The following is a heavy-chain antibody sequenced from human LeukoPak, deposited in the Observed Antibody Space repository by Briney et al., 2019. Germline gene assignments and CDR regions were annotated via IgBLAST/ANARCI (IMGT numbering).Heavy chain of an antibody. V-gene: IGHV3-53*01. CDR2: IYSGGST. Sequence: GGSLRLSCAASGFTVSSNYMSWVRQAPGKGLEWVSVIYSGGSTYYADSVKGRFTISRDNSKNTLYLQMNSLRAEDTAVYYCARTPSSSWYIHFDYWGQGTLVTVSS. D-gene: IGHD6-13*01. CDR3: ARTPSSSWYIHFDY. J-gene: IGHJ4*02. CDR1: GFTVSSNY.